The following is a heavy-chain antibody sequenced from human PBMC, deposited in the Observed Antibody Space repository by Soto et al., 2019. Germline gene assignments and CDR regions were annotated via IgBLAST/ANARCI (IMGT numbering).Heavy chain of an antibody. J-gene: IGHJ6*02. D-gene: IGHD3-3*01. Sequence: GASVKVSCKASGGTFSSYAISWVRQAPGQGLEWMGGIIPIFGTANYAQKFQGRVTITADESTSTAYMELSSLRSEDTAVYYCASLTYYDFWSGYYPDPSYYYYGMDVWGHGTTVTVSS. CDR1: GGTFSSYA. CDR2: IIPIFGTA. V-gene: IGHV1-69*13. CDR3: ASLTYYDFWSGYYPDPSYYYYGMDV.